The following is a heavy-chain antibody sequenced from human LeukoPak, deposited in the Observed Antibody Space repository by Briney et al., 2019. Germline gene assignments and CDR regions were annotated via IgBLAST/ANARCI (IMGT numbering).Heavy chain of an antibody. CDR2: IYHSGST. CDR3: ARRTVTTAIDY. J-gene: IGHJ4*02. CDR1: GGSISSGGYS. D-gene: IGHD4-17*01. Sequence: PSQTLSLTCAVSGGSISSGGYSWSWIRQPPGKGLEWTGYIYHSGSTYYNPSLKSRVTISVDRSKNQFSLKLSSVTAADTAVYYCARRTVTTAIDYWGQGTLVTVSS. V-gene: IGHV4-30-2*01.